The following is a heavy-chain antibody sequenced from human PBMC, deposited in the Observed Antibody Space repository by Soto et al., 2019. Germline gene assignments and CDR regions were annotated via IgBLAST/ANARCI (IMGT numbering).Heavy chain of an antibody. D-gene: IGHD6-19*01. CDR3: ARASTGHGADSSGFDY. Sequence: GASVKVSCKASGGTFSSYAISWVRQAPGQGLEWMGGIIPIFGTANYAQKFQGRVTITADESTSTAYMELSSLRSEDTAVYYCARASTGHGADSSGFDYWGQGTLVTVSS. CDR1: GGTFSSYA. J-gene: IGHJ4*02. V-gene: IGHV1-69*13. CDR2: IIPIFGTA.